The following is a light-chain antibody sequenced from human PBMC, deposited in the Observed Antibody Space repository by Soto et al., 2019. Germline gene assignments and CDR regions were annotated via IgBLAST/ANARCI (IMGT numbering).Light chain of an antibody. CDR2: AAS. CDR1: QDINNY. CDR3: QKYNSAPLT. J-gene: IGKJ4*01. V-gene: IGKV1-27*01. Sequence: DIQMTQSPSSLSASVGDRVTMTCRASQDINNYLTWYQQEPGKVPKLLISAASTLQSGVPSRLSGSGSGTDFTLTISSLQPEDVATYYCQKYNSAPLTFGGGTKVDIK.